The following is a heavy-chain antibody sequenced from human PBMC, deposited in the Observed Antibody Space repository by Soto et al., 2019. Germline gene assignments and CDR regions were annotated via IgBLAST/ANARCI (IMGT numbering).Heavy chain of an antibody. V-gene: IGHV1-69*13. CDR2: IIPIFGTA. D-gene: IGHD2-15*01. CDR1: GGTFSSYA. Sequence: GASVKVSCKASGGTFSSYAISWVRQAPGQGLEWMGGIIPIFGTANYAQKFQGRVTITADESTSTAYMELSSLRSEDTAVYYCARAVDCSGGSCQPNAWLFSWFDPWGQGTLVTVSS. CDR3: ARAVDCSGGSCQPNAWLFSWFDP. J-gene: IGHJ5*02.